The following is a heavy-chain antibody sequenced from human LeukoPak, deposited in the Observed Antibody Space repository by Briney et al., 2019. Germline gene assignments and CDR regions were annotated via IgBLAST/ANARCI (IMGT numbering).Heavy chain of an antibody. V-gene: IGHV4-28*01. CDR2: IYHSGTT. Sequence: SETLSLTCAVSGYSITSSSWWGWIRPPPGKGLEWIGYIYHSGTTYYNPSLQSRVTMSVDTSKNQFSLKLSSVTAVDTAVYYCARKENVYYYFDYWGQGTLVTVSS. CDR1: GYSITSSSW. D-gene: IGHD3-10*01. CDR3: ARKENVYYYFDY. J-gene: IGHJ4*02.